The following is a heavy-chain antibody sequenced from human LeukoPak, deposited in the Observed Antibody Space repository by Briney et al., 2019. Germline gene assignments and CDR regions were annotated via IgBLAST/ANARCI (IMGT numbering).Heavy chain of an antibody. J-gene: IGHJ4*02. CDR3: ARDEVAVPGGDC. CDR2: IKEDGSAS. V-gene: IGHV3-7*04. CDR1: GFTISSYY. D-gene: IGHD5-12*01. Sequence: GGSLRLSCAASGFTISSYYMSWVRQAPGKGLEWLANIKEDGSASNYEDSVEGRFTISRDNAKNLVYLQMNSLRPEDTAVYYCARDEVAVPGGDCWGQGTLVTVSS.